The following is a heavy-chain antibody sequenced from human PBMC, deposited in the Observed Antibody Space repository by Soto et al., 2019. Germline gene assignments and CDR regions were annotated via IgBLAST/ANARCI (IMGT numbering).Heavy chain of an antibody. V-gene: IGHV3-74*01. CDR2: INGDGSRA. CDR1: GSTFTTFSSYW. J-gene: IGHJ4*02. CDR3: VTSGVDPSFYLDC. D-gene: IGHD3-10*01. Sequence: GSLRLSCAASGSTFTTFSSYWMHWVRQTPGQGLVWVSRINGDGSRATYADSVKGRFTISRDNAQNTLYLQMDSLRAEDTAMYYCVTSGVDPSFYLDCWGQGTPVPGSS.